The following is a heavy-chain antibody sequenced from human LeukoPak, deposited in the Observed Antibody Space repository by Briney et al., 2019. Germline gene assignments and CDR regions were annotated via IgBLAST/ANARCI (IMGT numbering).Heavy chain of an antibody. CDR3: ARADCGGDCPANWFDP. V-gene: IGHV4-39*01. J-gene: IGHJ5*02. Sequence: SETLSLTCTVSGGSISSSSYYWGWIRQPPGKGLEWIGTIYSSGSTYYNSSLKSRVTISVDTSKNQFSLKLSSVTAADTAVYYCARADCGGDCPANWFDPWGQGTLVTVSS. CDR2: IYSSGST. D-gene: IGHD2-21*02. CDR1: GGSISSSSYY.